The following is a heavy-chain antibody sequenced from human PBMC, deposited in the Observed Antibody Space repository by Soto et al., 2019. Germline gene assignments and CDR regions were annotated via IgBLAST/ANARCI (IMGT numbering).Heavy chain of an antibody. D-gene: IGHD6-19*01. J-gene: IGHJ6*02. CDR2: MNPNSGNT. CDR3: ERVRGRWLVRRWYYCGMDV. CDR1: GYTFTSYD. Sequence: ASVKVSCKASGYTFTSYDINWVLQATGQGLEWMGWMNPNSGNTGYAQKFQGRVTMTRNTSISTASRELSSLRSEATAVYYRERVRGRWLVRRWYYCGMDVWGQGTTVTVSS. V-gene: IGHV1-8*01.